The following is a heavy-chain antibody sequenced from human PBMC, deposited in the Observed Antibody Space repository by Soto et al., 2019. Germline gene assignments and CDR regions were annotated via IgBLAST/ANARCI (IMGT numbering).Heavy chain of an antibody. J-gene: IGHJ4*02. Sequence: SVKVSCKASGGTFSSYAISWVRQAPGQGLEWMGGIIPIFGTANYAQKFQGRVTITADESTSTAYTELSSLRSEDTAVYYCARDYYGSGSYYNPRPYYFDYWGQGTLVTVSS. CDR3: ARDYYGSGSYYNPRPYYFDY. CDR2: IIPIFGTA. D-gene: IGHD3-10*01. V-gene: IGHV1-69*13. CDR1: GGTFSSYA.